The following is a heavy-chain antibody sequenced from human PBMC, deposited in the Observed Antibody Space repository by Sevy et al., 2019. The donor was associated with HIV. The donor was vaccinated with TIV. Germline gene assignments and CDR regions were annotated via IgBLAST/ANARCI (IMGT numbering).Heavy chain of an antibody. V-gene: IGHV3-23*01. Sequence: GGSLRLSCAASGFTFSSYAMSWVRQAPGKGLEWVSAISGSGGSTYYADSVKGRFTISRDNSKNTLYLEMNSLRAEEKAVCYSADDSPDSESYCSRSYYYYYYGMDVWGQGTTVTVSS. J-gene: IGHJ6*02. D-gene: IGHD3-10*01. CDR1: GFTFSSYA. CDR2: ISGSGGST. CDR3: ADDSPDSESYCSRSYYYYYYGMDV.